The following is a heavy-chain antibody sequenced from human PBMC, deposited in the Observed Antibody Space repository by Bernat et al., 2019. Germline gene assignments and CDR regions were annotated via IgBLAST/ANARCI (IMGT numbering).Heavy chain of an antibody. CDR2: INEDGSEK. D-gene: IGHD2/OR15-2a*01. CDR3: VGTFHPDY. CDR1: ESTFTTQW. Sequence: EVQLVESGGDLVQPGGSLRLSCAASESTFTTQWMSWVRQAPGKGLELVANINEDGSEKYYVDSVKGRFTISRGNAKNSLFLQMNSLRVEDTAVYYCVGTFHPDYWGQGTLVTVSS. V-gene: IGHV3-7*01. J-gene: IGHJ4*02.